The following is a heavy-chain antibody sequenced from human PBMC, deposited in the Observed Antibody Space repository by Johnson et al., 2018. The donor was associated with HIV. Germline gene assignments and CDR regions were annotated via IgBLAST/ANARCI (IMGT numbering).Heavy chain of an antibody. Sequence: VQLVESGGGLVQPGGSLRLSCAASGFTFSSYAMSWVRQAPGKGLEWVSGINWNGGSPSYADSVKGRFTISRDNSKNTLYLQMNSLRAEDTAVYYCAKDLATGAGAGAFDSWGQGTMVTVSS. CDR2: INWNGGSP. CDR3: AKDLATGAGAGAFDS. V-gene: IGHV3-23*04. J-gene: IGHJ3*02. D-gene: IGHD6-13*01. CDR1: GFTFSSYA.